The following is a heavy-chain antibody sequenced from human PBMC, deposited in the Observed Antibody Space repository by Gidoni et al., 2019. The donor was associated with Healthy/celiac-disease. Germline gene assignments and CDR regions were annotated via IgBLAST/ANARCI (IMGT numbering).Heavy chain of an antibody. CDR2: ISGSGGST. J-gene: IGHJ4*02. CDR3: AKDSGLGYYDSSGYYYY. V-gene: IGHV3-23*01. Sequence: TASGFTFSSYAMSWVRQAPGKGLEWVSAISGSGGSTYYADSVKGRFTISRDNAKNTLYLQMNSLRAEDTAVYYCAKDSGLGYYDSSGYYYYWGQGTLVTVSS. CDR1: GFTFSSYA. D-gene: IGHD3-22*01.